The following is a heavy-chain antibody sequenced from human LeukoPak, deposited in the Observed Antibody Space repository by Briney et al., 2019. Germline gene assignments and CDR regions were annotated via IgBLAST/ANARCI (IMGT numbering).Heavy chain of an antibody. J-gene: IGHJ5*02. CDR2: INPNSGGT. D-gene: IGHD4-17*01. CDR3: ARTTVTYYNWFDP. V-gene: IGHV1-2*02. Sequence: ASVKVSCKASGYTFTSYYMHWVRQAPGQGLEGMGWINPNSGGTNYAQKFQGRVTMTRDTSISTAYMELSRLRSDDTAVYYCARTTVTYYNWFDPWGQGTLVTVSS. CDR1: GYTFTSYY.